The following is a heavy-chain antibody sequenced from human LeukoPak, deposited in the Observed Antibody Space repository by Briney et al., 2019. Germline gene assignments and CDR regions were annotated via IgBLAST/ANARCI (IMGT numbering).Heavy chain of an antibody. CDR3: ARDGKTADGDYATYFDY. D-gene: IGHD4-17*01. CDR1: GGTFSSYA. J-gene: IGHJ4*02. Sequence: SVKVSCKASGGTFSSYAISWVRQAPGQGLEWMGGIIPIFGTANYAQKFQGRVTITADKSTSTAYMELSSLRSEDTAVYYCARDGKTADGDYATYFDYWGQGTLVTVSS. CDR2: IIPIFGTA. V-gene: IGHV1-69*06.